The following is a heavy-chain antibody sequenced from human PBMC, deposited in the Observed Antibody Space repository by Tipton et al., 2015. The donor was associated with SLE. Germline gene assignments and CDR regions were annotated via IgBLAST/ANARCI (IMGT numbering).Heavy chain of an antibody. V-gene: IGHV1-8*01. D-gene: IGHD1-1*01. J-gene: IGHJ6*02. CDR1: GFTLTNYD. CDR3: ARETTRTRDGLDV. Sequence: QLVQSGAEVKKPGASVKVSCKASGFTLTNYDINWVRQAAGQGLEWMGWMNPSGNTNYEEKFQGRVTMTRDTSINTAYMELSSLRSEDTAVYFCARETTRTRDGLDVWGQGTTVIVSS. CDR2: MNPSGNT.